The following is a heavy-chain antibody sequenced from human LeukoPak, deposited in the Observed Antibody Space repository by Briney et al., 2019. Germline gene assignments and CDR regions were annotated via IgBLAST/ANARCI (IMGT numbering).Heavy chain of an antibody. D-gene: IGHD3-3*01. Sequence: PSETLSLTCTVSGYSISSGYYWGWIRQPPGKGLEWIGSIYHSGSTYYNPSLKSRVTISVDTSKNQFSLKLSSVTAADTAVYYCARVNGSPYYDFWSGSHAFDIWGQGTMVTVSS. CDR2: IYHSGST. V-gene: IGHV4-38-2*02. J-gene: IGHJ3*02. CDR3: ARVNGSPYYDFWSGSHAFDI. CDR1: GYSISSGYY.